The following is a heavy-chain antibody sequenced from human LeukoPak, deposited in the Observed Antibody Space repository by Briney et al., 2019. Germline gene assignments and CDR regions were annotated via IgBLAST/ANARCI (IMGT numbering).Heavy chain of an antibody. CDR3: AKVSHPSWMSLYGDSGSYFDY. Sequence: AGGSLRLSCAASGFTFSSYGMHWVRQAPGKGLEWVAFIRYDGSNKYYADSVKGRFTISRDNSKNTLYLQMNSLRAEDTAVYYCAKVSHPSWMSLYGDSGSYFDYWGQGTLVTVSS. D-gene: IGHD4-17*01. CDR2: IRYDGSNK. V-gene: IGHV3-30*02. CDR1: GFTFSSYG. J-gene: IGHJ4*02.